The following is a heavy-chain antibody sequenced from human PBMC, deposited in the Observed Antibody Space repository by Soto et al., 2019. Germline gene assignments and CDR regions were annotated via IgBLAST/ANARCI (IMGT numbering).Heavy chain of an antibody. CDR3: AKAYGVQYYFDY. D-gene: IGHD4-17*01. Sequence: GGSLRLSCAACGFTFSSYAMSWVRQAPGKGLEWVSAISGSGGSTYYADSVKGRFTISRDNSKNMLYLQMNSLRAEDTAVYYCAKAYGVQYYFDYWGQGTLVTVSS. J-gene: IGHJ4*02. V-gene: IGHV3-23*01. CDR1: GFTFSSYA. CDR2: ISGSGGST.